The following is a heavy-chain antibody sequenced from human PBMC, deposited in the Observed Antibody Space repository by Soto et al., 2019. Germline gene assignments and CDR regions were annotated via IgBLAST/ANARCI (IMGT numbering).Heavy chain of an antibody. V-gene: IGHV3-23*01. CDR1: GFTFSNYV. CDR2: ISGRGDST. J-gene: IGHJ3*01. CDR3: AKEGSARYSRASFDF. Sequence: EVHLLESGGGLVQPGGSLRLSCAASGFTFSNYVMNWVRQAPGKGLEWVSVISGRGDSTDYADSVKGRFTISRDNSKNTLYLQMNSLRVDDTAVYYCAKEGSARYSRASFDFWGQGTMVTVSS. D-gene: IGHD6-19*01.